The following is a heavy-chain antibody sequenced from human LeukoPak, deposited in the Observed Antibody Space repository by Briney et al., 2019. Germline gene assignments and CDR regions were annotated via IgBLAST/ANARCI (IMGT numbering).Heavy chain of an antibody. CDR1: GGSFSGYY. CDR2: ITQSGSI. V-gene: IGHV4-34*01. Sequence: SETLSLTCAVNGGSFSGYYWSWIRQPPGKGLEWIGEITQSGSINSNPSLKSRVTISVDTSKNQFSLKLSSVTAADTAVYYCARGPRGYYYYMDVWGKGTTVTVSS. D-gene: IGHD3-10*01. J-gene: IGHJ6*03. CDR3: ARGPRGYYYYMDV.